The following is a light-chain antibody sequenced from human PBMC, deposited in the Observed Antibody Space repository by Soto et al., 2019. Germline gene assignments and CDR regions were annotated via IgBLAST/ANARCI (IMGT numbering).Light chain of an antibody. Sequence: QSVLTQPPSVSGAPGQRVTIPCTGSSSNIGAGYDVHWYHQLPGTAPKLLIYGNTKRPSGVPDRFSGSKSGTSASLDITGLQAEDEADYYCQSYDSSLSVIFGGGTLLTVL. V-gene: IGLV1-40*01. CDR3: QSYDSSLSVI. CDR2: GNT. CDR1: SSNIGAGYD. J-gene: IGLJ2*01.